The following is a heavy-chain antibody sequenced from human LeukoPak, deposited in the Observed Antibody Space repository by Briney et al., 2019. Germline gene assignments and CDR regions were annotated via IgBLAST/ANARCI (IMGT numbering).Heavy chain of an antibody. J-gene: IGHJ4*02. D-gene: IGHD3-16*01. Sequence: GGSLRLSCAASGFTFSSYAMSWVRQAPGKGLEWVSAIGGSGGSTYYADSVKGRFTISRDNSKNTLYLQMSSLRAEDTAVYYCAKGPTYVYYFDYWGQGTLVTVSS. V-gene: IGHV3-23*01. CDR2: IGGSGGST. CDR1: GFTFSSYA. CDR3: AKGPTYVYYFDY.